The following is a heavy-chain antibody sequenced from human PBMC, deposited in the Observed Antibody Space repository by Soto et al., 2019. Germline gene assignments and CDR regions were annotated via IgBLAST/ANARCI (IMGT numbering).Heavy chain of an antibody. CDR1: GGSISSYY. CDR2: IYYSGST. Sequence: SETLSLTCTVSGGSISSYYWSWIRQPPGKGLEWIGYIYYSGSTNYNPSLKSRGTISVDTSKNEVSLKLSSVTAADTAVYYCALSFDFLCCPYPIENCYVMDVCRQRSTVTVSS. V-gene: IGHV4-59*01. CDR3: ALSFDFLCCPYPIENCYVMDV. J-gene: IGHJ6*02. D-gene: IGHD3-3*01.